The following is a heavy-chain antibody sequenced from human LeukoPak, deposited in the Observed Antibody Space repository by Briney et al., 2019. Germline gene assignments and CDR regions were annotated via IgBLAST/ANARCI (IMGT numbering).Heavy chain of an antibody. D-gene: IGHD3-9*01. Sequence: KPSETLSLTCTVSGGSISSGGYYWSWIRQHPGKGLEWIGYIYYSGSTYYNPSLKSRVTISVDTSKNQFPLKLSSVTAADTAVYYCARGAILTGLDYWGQGTLVTVSS. CDR1: GGSISSGGYY. J-gene: IGHJ4*02. V-gene: IGHV4-31*03. CDR2: IYYSGST. CDR3: ARGAILTGLDY.